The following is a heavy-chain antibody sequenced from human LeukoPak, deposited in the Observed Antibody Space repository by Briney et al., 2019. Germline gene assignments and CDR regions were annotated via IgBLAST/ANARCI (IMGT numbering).Heavy chain of an antibody. D-gene: IGHD4-17*01. CDR1: GFTFSSYS. V-gene: IGHV3-21*01. CDR3: ARNGASTLSDI. Sequence: GGSLRLSCAASGFTFSSYSMNWVRQAPGKGLEWVSSISSSSSYIYYADSVKGRFTISRDNAKNSLYLQMNSLRAEDTAVYYCARNGASTLSDIWGQGTMVTVSS. CDR2: ISSSSSYI. J-gene: IGHJ3*02.